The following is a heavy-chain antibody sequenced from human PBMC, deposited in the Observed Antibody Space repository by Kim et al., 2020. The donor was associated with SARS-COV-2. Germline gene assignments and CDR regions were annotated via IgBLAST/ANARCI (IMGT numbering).Heavy chain of an antibody. CDR3: ARVLLWFPEDYYGMDV. V-gene: IGHV1-2*02. CDR2: INPNSGGT. CDR1: GYTFTGYY. J-gene: IGHJ6*02. D-gene: IGHD3-10*01. Sequence: ASVKVSCKASGYTFTGYYMHWVRQAPGQGLEWMGWINPNSGGTNYAQKFQGRVTMTRDTSISTAYMELSRLRSDDTAVYYCARVLLWFPEDYYGMDVWGQGTTVTVSS.